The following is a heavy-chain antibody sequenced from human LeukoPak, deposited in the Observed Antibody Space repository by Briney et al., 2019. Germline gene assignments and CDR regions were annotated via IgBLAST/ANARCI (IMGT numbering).Heavy chain of an antibody. CDR1: GYTFTGYY. D-gene: IGHD3-10*01. V-gene: IGHV1-2*04. CDR3: ARARGVLLWFGESQKDYGMDV. CDR2: INPNSGGT. Sequence: ASVKVSCKASGYTFTGYYMHWVRQAPGQGLEWMGWINPNSGGTNYAKKFQGWVTMTRDTSISTAYMEMSRLRSDDTAVYYCARARGVLLWFGESQKDYGMDVWGKGTTVTVSS. J-gene: IGHJ6*04.